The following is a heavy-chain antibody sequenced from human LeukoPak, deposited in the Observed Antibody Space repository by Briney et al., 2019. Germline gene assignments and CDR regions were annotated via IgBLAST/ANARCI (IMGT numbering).Heavy chain of an antibody. J-gene: IGHJ6*03. CDR3: ATSTPSGSGLNYYYYMDV. CDR1: GFTFSSYS. D-gene: IGHD3-10*01. V-gene: IGHV3-21*01. CDR2: ISSSSSYI. Sequence: TGGSLRLSCAASGFTFSSYSMNWVRQAPGKGLEWVSSISSSSSYIYYADSVKGRFTISRDNAKNSLYLQMNSLRAEDTAVYYCATSTPSGSGLNYYYYMDVWGKGTTVTISS.